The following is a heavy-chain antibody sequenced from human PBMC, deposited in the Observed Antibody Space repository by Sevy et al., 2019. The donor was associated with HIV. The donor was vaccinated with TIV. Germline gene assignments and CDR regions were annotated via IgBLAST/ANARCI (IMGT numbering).Heavy chain of an antibody. Sequence: GGSLRLSCAASGFTSSNAWMTWVRQAPGKGLEWVGRVKSKADGGKTDYGAPVKGRFTISGDDTKNTVYLQMNSLKSEDTGVYYCTTGRYSSSMYFEHWGQGTLVTVSS. CDR2: VKSKADGGKT. J-gene: IGHJ4*02. D-gene: IGHD6-6*01. V-gene: IGHV3-15*01. CDR3: TTGRYSSSMYFEH. CDR1: GFTSSNAW.